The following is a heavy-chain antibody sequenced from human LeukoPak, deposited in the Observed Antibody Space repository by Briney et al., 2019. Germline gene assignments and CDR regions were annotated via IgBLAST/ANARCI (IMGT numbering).Heavy chain of an antibody. V-gene: IGHV3-23*01. Sequence: PGGSLRLSCAASGFTFSSYAMSWVRQAPGKGLEWGSAISGSGGSTYYADSVKGRFTISRDNSKNTLYLQMNSLRAEDTAVYYCATTNDYSNYAFDYWGQGTLVTVSS. CDR1: GFTFSSYA. CDR2: ISGSGGST. D-gene: IGHD4-11*01. J-gene: IGHJ4*02. CDR3: ATTNDYSNYAFDY.